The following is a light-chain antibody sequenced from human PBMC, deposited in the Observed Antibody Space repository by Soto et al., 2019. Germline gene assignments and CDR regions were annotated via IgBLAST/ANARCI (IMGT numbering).Light chain of an antibody. Sequence: EIVLTLSPGTLSLSPGERATLSCRASQSVSSSYLAWYQQKPGQAPRLLIYGASSRATGIPDRFSGSGSGIYSTLTISGLELEHFALYYCQKYGDSTRTFGQGTKV. V-gene: IGKV3-20*01. CDR2: GAS. CDR3: QKYGDSTRT. J-gene: IGKJ1*01. CDR1: QSVSSSY.